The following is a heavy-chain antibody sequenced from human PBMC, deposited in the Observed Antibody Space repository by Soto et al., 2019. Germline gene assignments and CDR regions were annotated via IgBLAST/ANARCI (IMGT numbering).Heavy chain of an antibody. D-gene: IGHD3-9*01. CDR1: GFTVSSNY. CDR3: ARSPYVFWCGQYYDILTCYYYFDY. V-gene: IGHV3-66*01. CDR2: IYSDGST. J-gene: IGHJ4*02. Sequence: GGSLRLSCAASGFTVSSNYMSWVRQAPGKGLERVSVIYSDGSTYYADSVKGRFTNSRDNSKKTQYLQINSLKTEDTAVYYCARSPYVFWCGQYYDILTCYYYFDYWGQGSLVTVS.